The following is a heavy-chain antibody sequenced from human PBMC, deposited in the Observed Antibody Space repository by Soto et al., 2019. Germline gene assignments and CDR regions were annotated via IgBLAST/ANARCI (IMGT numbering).Heavy chain of an antibody. Sequence: ASVKVSCKASGYTFTSYGISWVRQAPGQGLEWMGWISAYNGNTNYAQKLQGRVTMTTNTSISTAYMELSSLRSEDTAVYYCARGYDFWSGYYVEDYWGQGTLVTVSS. D-gene: IGHD3-3*01. CDR3: ARGYDFWSGYYVEDY. CDR2: ISAYNGNT. V-gene: IGHV1-18*01. J-gene: IGHJ4*02. CDR1: GYTFTSYG.